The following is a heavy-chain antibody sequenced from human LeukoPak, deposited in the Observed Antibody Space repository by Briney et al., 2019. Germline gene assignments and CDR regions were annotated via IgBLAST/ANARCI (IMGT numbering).Heavy chain of an antibody. J-gene: IGHJ4*02. CDR1: GFTFGSYG. D-gene: IGHD5-12*01. CDR3: VAWQIDY. Sequence: GGSLRLSCAASGFTFGSYGMHWVRQAPGKGLEWVAVISYDGSKKYYADSVKGRFTISRDNSKNTLYLQMNSLRAEDTAVYYYVAWQIDYWGQGTLVTVSS. CDR2: ISYDGSKK. V-gene: IGHV3-30*03.